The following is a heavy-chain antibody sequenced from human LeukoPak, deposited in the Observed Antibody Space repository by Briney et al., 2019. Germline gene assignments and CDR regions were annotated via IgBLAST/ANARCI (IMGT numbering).Heavy chain of an antibody. CDR1: GFTFSSYA. J-gene: IGHJ3*02. V-gene: IGHV3-23*01. D-gene: IGHD1-26*01. Sequence: GGSLRLSCAASGFTFSSYAMSWVRQAPGKGLEWVSAISGSGGSTYYADSVKGRFTISRDNSKNTLYLQMNSLRAEDTAVYYCANMKWELDPADAFDIRGQGTMVTVCS. CDR2: ISGSGGST. CDR3: ANMKWELDPADAFDI.